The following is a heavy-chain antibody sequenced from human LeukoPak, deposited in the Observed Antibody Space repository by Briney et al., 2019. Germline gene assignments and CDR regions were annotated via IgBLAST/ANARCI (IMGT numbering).Heavy chain of an antibody. V-gene: IGHV3-21*01. CDR2: ISSRSTNI. CDR3: ARDAQWLVPEGYFYYMDV. J-gene: IGHJ6*03. Sequence: GGSLRLSCAGSGFTFSRYSMNWFRQAPGKGLERVSSISSRSTNIFYADSVKGRFTISRDDAKNSLYLQMNSLGAEDTAVYYCARDAQWLVPEGYFYYMDVWGKGTAVTVSS. D-gene: IGHD6-19*01. CDR1: GFTFSRYS.